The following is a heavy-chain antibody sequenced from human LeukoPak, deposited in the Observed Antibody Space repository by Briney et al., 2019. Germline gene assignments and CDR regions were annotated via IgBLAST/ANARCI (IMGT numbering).Heavy chain of an antibody. CDR2: IYTSGST. V-gene: IGHV4-4*07. CDR1: GVSISSYY. D-gene: IGHD3-10*01. J-gene: IGHJ4*02. CDR3: ARGGYHYGSGSLINDY. Sequence: PSETLSLTCTVSGVSISSYYWSWIRQPAGKGLEWIGRIYTSGSTNYNPSLKSRVTMSVDTSKNQFSLKLSPVTAADTAVYYCARGGYHYGSGSLINDYWGQGTLVTVSS.